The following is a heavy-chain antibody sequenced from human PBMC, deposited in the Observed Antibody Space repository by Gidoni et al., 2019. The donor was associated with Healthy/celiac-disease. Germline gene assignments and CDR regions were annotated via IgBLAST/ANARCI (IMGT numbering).Heavy chain of an antibody. CDR2: INHSGST. J-gene: IGHJ4*02. CDR1: GGSFSGYY. Sequence: QVQLQQWGAGLLKPSETLSLTCAVYGGSFSGYYWSWIRQPPGKGLEWIREINHSGSTNYNPSLKSRVTISVDTSKNQFSLKLSSVTAADTAVYYCAYGYCTNGVCYRRDFDYWGQGTLVTVSS. V-gene: IGHV4-34*01. CDR3: AYGYCTNGVCYRRDFDY. D-gene: IGHD2-8*01.